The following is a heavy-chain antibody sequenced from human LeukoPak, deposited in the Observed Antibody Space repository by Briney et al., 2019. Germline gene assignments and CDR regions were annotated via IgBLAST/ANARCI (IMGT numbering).Heavy chain of an antibody. CDR1: GFTFSSYA. CDR3: AKCKLIAYYYYYYMDV. CDR2: ISGSGGST. V-gene: IGHV3-23*01. Sequence: PGGSLRLSCAASGFTFSSYAMSWVRQAPGKGLEWVSAISGSGGSTYYADSVKGRFTISRDNSKNTLYLQMNSLRAEDTAVYYCAKCKLIAYYYYYYMDVWGKGTTVTVSS. J-gene: IGHJ6*03. D-gene: IGHD2/OR15-2a*01.